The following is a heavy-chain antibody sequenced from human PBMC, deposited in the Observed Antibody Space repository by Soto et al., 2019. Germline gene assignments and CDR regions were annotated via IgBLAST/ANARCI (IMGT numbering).Heavy chain of an antibody. D-gene: IGHD3-3*02. CDR1: GYSFSDYW. CDR2: IYPGDSDI. J-gene: IGHJ4*02. CDR3: ARQLSHICDS. V-gene: IGHV5-51*01. Sequence: PGESLKISCKASGYSFSDYWIGWVRQMPGRGLEWMGIIYPGDSDIRYSPSCRGHVTISADEAVSTAYLQWSSLKASDTAMYYCARQLSHICDSWGQGTLVTVSS.